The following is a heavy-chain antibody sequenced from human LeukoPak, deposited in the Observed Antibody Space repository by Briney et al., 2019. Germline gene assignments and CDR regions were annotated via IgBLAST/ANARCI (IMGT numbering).Heavy chain of an antibody. J-gene: IGHJ4*02. CDR1: GITFSSFW. D-gene: IGHD3-16*01. CDR2: IKQDGSEK. V-gene: IGHV3-7*04. Sequence: GGSLRLSCAVSGITFSSFWMSWVRQAPGKGLEWVANIKQDGSEKYYVDSVKGRFTTSRDNAKSSLDLEMNSLRAEDTAVYYCARAMSTFGGVRNYFDSWGQGTLVTVSS. CDR3: ARAMSTFGGVRNYFDS.